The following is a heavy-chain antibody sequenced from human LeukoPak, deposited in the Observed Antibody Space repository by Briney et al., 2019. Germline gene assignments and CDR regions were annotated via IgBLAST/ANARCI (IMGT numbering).Heavy chain of an antibody. D-gene: IGHD6-19*01. CDR1: GFSSSSCA. CDR3: VKDLSGWYSFDY. Sequence: GGSLRLSCSASGFSSSSCAMHWVRQAPGMGLEYVSGINDHGDTTHYGDSVRGRVTISRDDSKNTVHLQMSSLRAEDTAVYYCVKDLSGWYSFDYWGQGTLVTVSS. CDR2: INDHGDTT. V-gene: IGHV3-64D*09. J-gene: IGHJ4*02.